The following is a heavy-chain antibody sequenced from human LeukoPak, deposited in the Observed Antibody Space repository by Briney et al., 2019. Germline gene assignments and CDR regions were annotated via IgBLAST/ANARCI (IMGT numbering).Heavy chain of an antibody. CDR1: GGSISSGDYY. V-gene: IGHV4-30-4*08. Sequence: SETLSLTCTVSGGSISSGDYYWRGIRQPPGKGVEWIGYIYYSGSTYYNPSLKSRVTISVDTSKNQFSLKLISVTAADTALYYCARDRRSTSWARDYYMDVWGKGTTVTVSS. D-gene: IGHD2-2*01. CDR2: IYYSGST. J-gene: IGHJ6*03. CDR3: ARDRRSTSWARDYYMDV.